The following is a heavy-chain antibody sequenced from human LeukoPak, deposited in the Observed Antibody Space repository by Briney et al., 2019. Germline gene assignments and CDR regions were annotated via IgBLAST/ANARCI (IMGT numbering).Heavy chain of an antibody. J-gene: IGHJ4*02. CDR3: AREKYGDYAQIFDY. Sequence: PGGSLRLSCAASGFTFSSYAMSWVRQAPGKGLEWVAVISYDGSNKYYADSVKGRLTISRDNSKNTLYLQMNSLRAEDTAVYYCAREKYGDYAQIFDYWGQGTPVTVSS. CDR1: GFTFSSYA. D-gene: IGHD4-17*01. CDR2: ISYDGSNK. V-gene: IGHV3-30*04.